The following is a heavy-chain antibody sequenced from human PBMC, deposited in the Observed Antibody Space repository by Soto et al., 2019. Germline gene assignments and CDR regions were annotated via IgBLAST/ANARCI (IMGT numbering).Heavy chain of an antibody. D-gene: IGHD3-16*01. CDR2: IYYSGST. CDR1: GGSISSGGYY. V-gene: IGHV4-31*03. J-gene: IGHJ3*02. CDR3: AGDGRLGTYAFDI. Sequence: QVQLQESGPGLVKPSQTLSLTCTVSGGSISSGGYYWSWIRQHPGKGLEWLGYIYYSGSTYYNPSLKSRGTISVDTTKKQLSLRRCSVAAADTAVYFCAGDGRLGTYAFDIWGQGTRVTVSS.